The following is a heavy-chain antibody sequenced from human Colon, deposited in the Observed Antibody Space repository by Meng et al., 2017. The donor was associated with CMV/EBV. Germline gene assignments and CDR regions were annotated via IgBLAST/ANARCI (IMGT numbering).Heavy chain of an antibody. V-gene: IGHV4-39*07. J-gene: IGHJ3*02. Sequence: SETLSLTCNVSGGPISSSRYYWGWSRQAPGKGLEWIASIHYSGSYFNNPSLKSRVTISINTSKNHISLQISTLTAADTAVCYCVRDGFRFLNAMNAFDIWGLGTMVTVSS. CDR2: IHYSGSY. CDR3: VRDGFRFLNAMNAFDI. CDR1: GGPISSSRYY. D-gene: IGHD3-3*01.